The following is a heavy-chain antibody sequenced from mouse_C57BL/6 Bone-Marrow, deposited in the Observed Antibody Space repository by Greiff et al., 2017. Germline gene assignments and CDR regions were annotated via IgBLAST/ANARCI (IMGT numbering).Heavy chain of an antibody. Sequence: VQLQQPGAELVMPGASVKLSCKASGYTFTSYWMHWVKQRPGQGLEWIGEIDPTDSNSNYNQKFKGKSTLTVDKSSSTAYMQLSSLTSEDSAVYDCARKSSPYWFAYWGQGTLVTVSA. CDR3: ARKSSPYWFAY. D-gene: IGHD1-1*01. J-gene: IGHJ3*01. V-gene: IGHV1-69*01. CDR2: IDPTDSNS. CDR1: GYTFTSYW.